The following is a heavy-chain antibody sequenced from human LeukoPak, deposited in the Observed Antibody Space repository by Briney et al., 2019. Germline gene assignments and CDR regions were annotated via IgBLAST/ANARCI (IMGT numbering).Heavy chain of an antibody. CDR2: IYYAGNT. CDR3: ARALEEGATTTFDY. Sequence: KPSETLSLTCTVSGGAIIGYYWSWIRQPPGKGLEWIGYIYYAGNTIYNPSLNSRVTISIDTSKNHLYLRLSSVTAADTAVYYCARALEEGATTTFDYWGQGTLVTVSS. J-gene: IGHJ4*02. CDR1: GGAIIGYY. V-gene: IGHV4-59*08. D-gene: IGHD1-26*01.